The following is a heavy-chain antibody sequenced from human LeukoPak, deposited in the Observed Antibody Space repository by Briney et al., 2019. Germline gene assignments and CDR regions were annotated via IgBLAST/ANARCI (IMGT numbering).Heavy chain of an antibody. V-gene: IGHV3-30*18. CDR2: ISYDGSNK. J-gene: IGHJ6*02. D-gene: IGHD7-27*01. Sequence: GGSLRLSCAASGYTFSSFSMIWVRQAPGKGLEWVAVISYDGSNKYYADSVKGRFTISRDNSKNTLYLQMNSLRAEDTAVYYCAKDVNWGPRYYYYGMDVWGQGTTVTVSS. CDR1: GYTFSSFS. CDR3: AKDVNWGPRYYYYGMDV.